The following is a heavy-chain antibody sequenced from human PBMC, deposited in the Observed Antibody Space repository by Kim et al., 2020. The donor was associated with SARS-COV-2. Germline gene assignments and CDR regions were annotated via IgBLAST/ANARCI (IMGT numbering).Heavy chain of an antibody. D-gene: IGHD3-9*01. Sequence: ASVKVSCKASGYTFTSYGISWVRQAPGQGLEWMGWISAYNGNTNYAQKLQGRVTMTTDTSTSTAYMELRSLRSDDTAVYYCARASVYYDILTGPSGSTGDYWGQGTLVTVSS. CDR2: ISAYNGNT. J-gene: IGHJ4*02. V-gene: IGHV1-18*04. CDR1: GYTFTSYG. CDR3: ARASVYYDILTGPSGSTGDY.